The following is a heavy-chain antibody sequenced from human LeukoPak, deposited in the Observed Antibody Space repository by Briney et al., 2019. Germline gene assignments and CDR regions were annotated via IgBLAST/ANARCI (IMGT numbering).Heavy chain of an antibody. J-gene: IGHJ4*02. CDR3: ARHGPRDYGDY. CDR1: GSIFTSYW. Sequence: GASLKISCKGSGSIFTSYWISWVRQMPGKGLEWMGRIDPSDSYTNYSPSFQGHVTISADKSISTAYLQWSSLKASATAMYYCARHGPRDYGDYWGQGTLVTVSS. CDR2: IDPSDSYT. V-gene: IGHV5-10-1*01.